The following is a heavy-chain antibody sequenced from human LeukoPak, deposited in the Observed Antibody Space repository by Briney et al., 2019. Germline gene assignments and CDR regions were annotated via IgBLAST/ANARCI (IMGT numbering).Heavy chain of an antibody. V-gene: IGHV4-34*01. Sequence: SETLSLTCAVYGGSFSDDYWSWIRQPPGKGLEGSGEINHSGSTNYDPYLKSRVTILVDTFMTQFSLKLNSVTAADTAVYYCARGGCYATPDYWGQGTLVTVSS. CDR1: GGSFSDDY. CDR2: INHSGST. CDR3: ARGGCYATPDY. J-gene: IGHJ4*02. D-gene: IGHD2-2*01.